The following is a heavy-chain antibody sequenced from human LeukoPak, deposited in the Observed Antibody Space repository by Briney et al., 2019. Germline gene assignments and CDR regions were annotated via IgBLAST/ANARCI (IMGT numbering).Heavy chain of an antibody. CDR1: GFTFSSYA. Sequence: PGGSLRLSCAASGFTFSSYAMSWVRQAPGKGQEWVSAISGSGGSTYYADSVKGRFTISRDNSKNTLYLQMNSLRAEDTAVYYCAKFLPTPIVVANYYFDYWGQGTLVTVSS. J-gene: IGHJ4*02. CDR2: ISGSGGST. CDR3: AKFLPTPIVVANYYFDY. V-gene: IGHV3-23*01. D-gene: IGHD2-21*01.